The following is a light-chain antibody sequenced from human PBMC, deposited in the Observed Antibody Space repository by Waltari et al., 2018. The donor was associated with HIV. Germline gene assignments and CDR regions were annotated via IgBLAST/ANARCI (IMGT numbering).Light chain of an antibody. V-gene: IGKV2-28*01. CDR2: LGS. CDR3: MQAVQTPPWT. CDR1: ESLLHSNGYNY. Sequence: DIVMTQSPLSLPVTPGEPASISCRSNESLLHSNGYNYLDWYLQKPGQSPQLLVYLGSNRASGVPDRVSGSGSGTDFTLKISRVEAEDVGVYYCMQAVQTPPWTFGQGTKVEIK. J-gene: IGKJ1*01.